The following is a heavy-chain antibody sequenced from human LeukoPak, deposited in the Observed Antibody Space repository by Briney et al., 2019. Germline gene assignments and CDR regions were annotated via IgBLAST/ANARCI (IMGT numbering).Heavy chain of an antibody. D-gene: IGHD1-1*01. Sequence: GGSLRLSCAASGFTFSSYALSWVRQAPGKGLEWVSAIRGSGGTTYYADSVKGRFTISNDNSKNTLYLQMDSLRAEDTAVYYCARDWNVWYFDYWGQGTLVTVSS. J-gene: IGHJ4*02. V-gene: IGHV3-23*01. CDR2: IRGSGGTT. CDR1: GFTFSSYA. CDR3: ARDWNVWYFDY.